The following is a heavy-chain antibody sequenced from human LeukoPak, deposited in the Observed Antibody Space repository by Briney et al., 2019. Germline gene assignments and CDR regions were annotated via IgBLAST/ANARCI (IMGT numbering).Heavy chain of an antibody. CDR1: GFRFSAFW. Sequence: GESLGLSCAASGFRFSAFWMHWVRQIPGKGLVWVSRISPDGSTTTYADSVTGRFTISRDNVKNTMYLQMNSLRAEDTAVYYCISDSEGRSGGDDWGQGTQVTVSS. D-gene: IGHD1-26*01. V-gene: IGHV3-74*03. CDR3: ISDSEGRSGGDD. J-gene: IGHJ4*01. CDR2: ISPDGSTT.